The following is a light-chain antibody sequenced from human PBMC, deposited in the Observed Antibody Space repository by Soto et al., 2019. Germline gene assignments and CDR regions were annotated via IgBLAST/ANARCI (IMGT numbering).Light chain of an antibody. J-gene: IGKJ5*01. Sequence: EIVMTQSPATLSVSPGERATLSCRASQNIYSNVAWYQQRPGQAPRLLIYRASTRAPGIPARFSGSGSGTDFTLTISRLEPEGFAVYYCQQRSNWPPITFGQGTRLEIK. CDR1: QNIYSN. CDR3: QQRSNWPPIT. CDR2: RAS. V-gene: IGKV3-15*01.